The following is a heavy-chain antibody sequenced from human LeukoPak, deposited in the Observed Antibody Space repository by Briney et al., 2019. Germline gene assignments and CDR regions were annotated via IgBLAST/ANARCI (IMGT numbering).Heavy chain of an antibody. Sequence: PGGSLRLSCAVSGFTFYDYAMFWVRQAPGKGLEWVSGISWNSGSIAYADSVKGRFTISRDNAKNSLYLQMNSLRTEDTAVYYCAKDLTEGDTAMPGVDYWGQGTLVTVSS. J-gene: IGHJ4*02. CDR1: GFTFYDYA. D-gene: IGHD5-18*01. CDR3: AKDLTEGDTAMPGVDY. CDR2: ISWNSGSI. V-gene: IGHV3-9*01.